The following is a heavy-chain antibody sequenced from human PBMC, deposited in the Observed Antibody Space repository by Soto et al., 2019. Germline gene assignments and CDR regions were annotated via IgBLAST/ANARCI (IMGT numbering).Heavy chain of an antibody. J-gene: IGHJ4*02. V-gene: IGHV4-34*01. D-gene: IGHD2-8*02. CDR2: INHSGST. CDR1: GGSFSGYY. Sequence: QVQLQQWGAGLLKPSETLSLTCAVYGGSFSGYYWTWIRQPPGTGLEWIGEINHSGSTNYNPSLKSRVTISVDTSKNQFSLKLPSVTAADTAVYYCARDKITGLFEYWGQGTLVTVSS. CDR3: ARDKITGLFEY.